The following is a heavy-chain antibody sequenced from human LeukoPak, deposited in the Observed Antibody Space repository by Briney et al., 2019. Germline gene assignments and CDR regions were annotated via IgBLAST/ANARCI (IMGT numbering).Heavy chain of an antibody. CDR2: ISYDGSNK. Sequence: PGGSLRLSCAASGFTFSSYAMHWVRQAPGKGLEWVAVISYDGSNKYYADSVKGRFTISRDNSKNTLYLQMNSLRAEDTAVYYCARDVLRYFDWPGDWGQGTLVTVSS. CDR3: ARDVLRYFDWPGD. J-gene: IGHJ4*02. V-gene: IGHV3-30-3*01. CDR1: GFTFSSYA. D-gene: IGHD3-9*01.